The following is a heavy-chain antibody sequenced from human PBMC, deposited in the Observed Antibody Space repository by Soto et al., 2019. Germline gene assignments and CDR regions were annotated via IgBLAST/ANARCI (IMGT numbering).Heavy chain of an antibody. CDR2: INHSGST. Sequence: PSETLSLTCAVYGGSFSGYYWSWIRQPPGKGLELIGEINHSGSTNYNPSLKSRVTISVDTSKNQFSLKLSSVTAADTAVYYCARAHEYYDFWSGSQHYGMDVWGQGTTVTVSS. CDR3: ARAHEYYDFWSGSQHYGMDV. D-gene: IGHD3-3*01. J-gene: IGHJ6*02. CDR1: GGSFSGYY. V-gene: IGHV4-34*01.